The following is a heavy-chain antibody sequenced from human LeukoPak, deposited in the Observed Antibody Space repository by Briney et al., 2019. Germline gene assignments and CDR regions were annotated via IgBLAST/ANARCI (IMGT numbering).Heavy chain of an antibody. CDR2: ISSSSYI. Sequence: RTGGSLRLSCAASGFTFSSYSMNWVRQAPGKGLEWVSPISSSSYIYYADSVKGRFTISRDNAKNSLYLQMNSLRAEDTAVYYCARGTAAAGTDYWGQGTLVTVSS. J-gene: IGHJ4*02. V-gene: IGHV3-21*01. CDR3: ARGTAAAGTDY. D-gene: IGHD6-13*01. CDR1: GFTFSSYS.